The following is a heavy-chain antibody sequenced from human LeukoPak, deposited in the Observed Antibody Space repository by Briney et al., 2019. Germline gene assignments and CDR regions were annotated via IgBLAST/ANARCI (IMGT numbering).Heavy chain of an antibody. Sequence: GGSLRLSCAASGFIFSSYGMHWVRQAPDKGLEWVAFIRYDGSRKYYADSVKGRFTISRDNSKNSLYLQMNSLRAEDTAVYYCARDEGYYGSGAQGDYWGQGTLVTVSS. CDR3: ARDEGYYGSGAQGDY. CDR2: IRYDGSRK. J-gene: IGHJ4*02. D-gene: IGHD3-10*01. V-gene: IGHV3-30*02. CDR1: GFIFSSYG.